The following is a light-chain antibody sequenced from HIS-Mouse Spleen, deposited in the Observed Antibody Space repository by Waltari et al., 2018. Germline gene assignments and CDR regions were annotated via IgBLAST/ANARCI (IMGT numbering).Light chain of an antibody. CDR1: ALPKQY. V-gene: IGLV3-25*03. CDR2: KDR. Sequence: SYELTQPPSVSVSPGQTARITCSGDALPKQYAYWYQQKPGQAPVPVIYKDRGRPSGIPERFSGSSSGTTVTLTISGVQAEDEADYYCQSADSSGTYVFGTGTKVTVL. J-gene: IGLJ1*01. CDR3: QSADSSGTYV.